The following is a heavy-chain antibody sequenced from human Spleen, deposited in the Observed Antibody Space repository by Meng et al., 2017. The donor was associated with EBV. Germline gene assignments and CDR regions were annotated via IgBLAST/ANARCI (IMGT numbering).Heavy chain of an antibody. CDR2: SNHSGST. J-gene: IGHJ5*02. V-gene: IGHV4-34*01. Sequence: QLQRWGSVLLKPSETLSRACAVSGGAVSGFDWICIRQSPEKGLEWIGESNHSGSTTYNPSLKSRVTISVDTSKDQFSLRLTSVTAADTAIYYCARGRTVARSPWSDPWGQGTLVTVSS. CDR3: ARGRTVARSPWSDP. CDR1: GGAVSGFD. D-gene: IGHD6-6*01.